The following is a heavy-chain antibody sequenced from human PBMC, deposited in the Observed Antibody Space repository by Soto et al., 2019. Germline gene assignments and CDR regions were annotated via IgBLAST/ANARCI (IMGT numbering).Heavy chain of an antibody. J-gene: IGHJ6*02. D-gene: IGHD2-2*01. Sequence: GSLRLSCAASGFTFSSYGMHWVRQAPGKGLEWVAVISYDGSNKYYADSVKGRFTIARDNSKNTLYLQMNSLRAEDTAVYYCAKDRYCSSTSCYFGTDVWGQGTTVTASS. CDR1: GFTFSSYG. CDR2: ISYDGSNK. V-gene: IGHV3-30*18. CDR3: AKDRYCSSTSCYFGTDV.